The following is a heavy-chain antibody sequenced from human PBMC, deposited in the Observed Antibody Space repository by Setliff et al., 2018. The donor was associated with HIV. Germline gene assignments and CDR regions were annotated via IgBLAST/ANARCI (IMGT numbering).Heavy chain of an antibody. V-gene: IGHV5-51*01. D-gene: IGHD1-26*01. CDR1: GYSFTSYW. J-gene: IGHJ4*02. Sequence: PGESLKISCKGSGYSFTSYWIGWVRQMPGKGLEWRGIIYPGDSDTRYSPSFQGQVTISADKSVSTAYLQWSSLKASDTGMDYCARAGRGGGSYWTFDYWGQGTLVTVSS. CDR3: ARAGRGGGSYWTFDY. CDR2: IYPGDSDT.